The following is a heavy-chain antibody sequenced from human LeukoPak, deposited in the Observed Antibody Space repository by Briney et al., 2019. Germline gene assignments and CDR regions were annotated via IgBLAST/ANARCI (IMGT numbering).Heavy chain of an antibody. V-gene: IGHV1-46*01. CDR2: INPSGGST. CDR1: GYTFTRYY. D-gene: IGHD2-2*01. Sequence: WASVKVSCTASGYTFTRYYMHWVRQAPGQGLEWMGVINPSGGSTRYAQSFQGRVTLTRDTSTSTFYMGLSSLRSEDTAVYYCARGSEGIVVVPALLTAFDIWGQGTMVTVSS. CDR3: ARGSEGIVVVPALLTAFDI. J-gene: IGHJ3*02.